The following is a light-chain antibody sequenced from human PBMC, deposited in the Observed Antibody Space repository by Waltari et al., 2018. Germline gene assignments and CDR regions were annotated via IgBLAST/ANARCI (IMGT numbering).Light chain of an antibody. J-gene: IGKJ5*01. Sequence: DIQMTQSPSSLSVSVGDRLTISCRASQGISTYLNWYQQKPGKAPNLLIYAASSLQSGVPSRFSGSGSGTDFTLIISSLQPDDFASYYCQQSYSTPITFGQGTRLEIK. CDR3: QQSYSTPIT. V-gene: IGKV1-39*01. CDR2: AAS. CDR1: QGISTY.